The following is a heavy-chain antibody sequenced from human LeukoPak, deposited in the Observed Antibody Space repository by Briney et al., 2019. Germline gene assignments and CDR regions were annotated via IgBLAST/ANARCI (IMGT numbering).Heavy chain of an antibody. CDR2: IYYSGST. V-gene: IGHV4-59*01. CDR1: GGSISSYY. J-gene: IGHJ4*02. Sequence: PSETLSLTCTVSGGSISSYYWSWIRQRPGKGLEWIGYIYYSGSTNYNPSLKSRVTISVDTSKNQFSLKLSSVTAADTAVYYCAREEMLGYCSSTSCYSPYYFDYWGQGTLVTVSS. D-gene: IGHD2-2*02. CDR3: AREEMLGYCSSTSCYSPYYFDY.